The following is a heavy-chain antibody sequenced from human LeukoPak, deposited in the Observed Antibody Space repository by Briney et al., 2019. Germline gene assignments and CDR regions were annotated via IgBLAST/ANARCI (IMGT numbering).Heavy chain of an antibody. CDR1: GGSISSYY. CDR2: IYDSGST. D-gene: IGHD3-22*01. CDR3: ACLTTADAFYI. V-gene: IGHV4-59*01. Sequence: PSETLSLTCTVSGGSISSYYWSWIRQPPGKGLEWIGYIYDSGSTNYNPSLKSRVTISVDTSKNQFSLKLSSVTAADTAVYYCACLTTADAFYIWGQGTMVTVSS. J-gene: IGHJ3*02.